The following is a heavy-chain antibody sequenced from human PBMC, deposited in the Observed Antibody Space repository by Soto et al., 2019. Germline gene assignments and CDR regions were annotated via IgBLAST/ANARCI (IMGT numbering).Heavy chain of an antibody. Sequence: GGSLRLSCVAAGFTFRDYAMHWVRRIPGKGLEWVAVISSSGDRQQYAESVKGRFTISRDNSQNTLYLQVSSLTSDDSAVFHCARTPAAMITDRYNWFDAWGPGTQVTVLL. V-gene: IGHV3-30-3*01. CDR1: GFTFRDYA. J-gene: IGHJ5*02. CDR2: ISSSGDRQ. D-gene: IGHD3-16*01. CDR3: ARTPAAMITDRYNWFDA.